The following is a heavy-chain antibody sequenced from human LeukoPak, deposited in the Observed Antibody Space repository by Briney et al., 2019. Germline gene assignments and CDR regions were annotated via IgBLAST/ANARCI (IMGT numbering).Heavy chain of an antibody. CDR2: MNPNSGNT. CDR3: AMLPNYYGSGSYFDP. CDR1: GYTFTSYD. J-gene: IGHJ5*02. D-gene: IGHD3-10*01. Sequence: ASVKVSCKASGYTFTSYDINWVRQATGQGLEWMGWMNPNSGNTGYAQKFQGRVTITADESTSTAYMELSSLRSEDTAVYYCAMLPNYYGSGSYFDPWGQGTLVTVSS. V-gene: IGHV1-8*01.